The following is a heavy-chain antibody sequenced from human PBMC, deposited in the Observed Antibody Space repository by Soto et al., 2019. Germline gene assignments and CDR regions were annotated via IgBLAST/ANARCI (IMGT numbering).Heavy chain of an antibody. Sequence: GASVKVSCKASGGTFSSYAISWVRQAPGQGIEWIGWIVVGSGDTNYAQKFQERVTITGDKSTSTAYMELSSLTSEDTAVYYCAAKYTGYDYGYFDSWGQGTQVTVSS. D-gene: IGHD5-12*01. CDR3: AAKYTGYDYGYFDS. V-gene: IGHV1-58*02. CDR1: GGTFSSYA. J-gene: IGHJ4*02. CDR2: IVVGSGDT.